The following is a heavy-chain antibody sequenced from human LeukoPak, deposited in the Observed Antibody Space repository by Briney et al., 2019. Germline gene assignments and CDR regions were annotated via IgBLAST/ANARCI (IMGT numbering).Heavy chain of an antibody. CDR1: GFTFSSYA. V-gene: IGHV3-23*01. J-gene: IGHJ4*02. D-gene: IGHD2-2*01. CDR2: VSGSGGST. CDR3: AKTIRDRLLCSTDY. Sequence: GGSLRLSCAASGFTFSSYAMYWVRQAPGKGLEWVSAVSGSGGSTYYADSVKGRFTISRDNSKNTLYLQVNSLRAEDTAVYYCAKTIRDRLLCSTDYWGQGTLVTVSS.